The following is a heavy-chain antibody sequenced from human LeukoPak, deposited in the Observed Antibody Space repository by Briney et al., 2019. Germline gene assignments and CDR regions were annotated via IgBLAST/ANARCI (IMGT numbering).Heavy chain of an antibody. V-gene: IGHV3-23*01. Sequence: GGSLRLSCVVSGFTFSDYAMSWVRQAPGKGLEWVSAISGGGTPTFYADSVKGRFITSRDNSKNTLYLQMNSLRVEDTAVYYCARDLDDYNDFPPIFQYWGQGTQVTVSS. J-gene: IGHJ1*01. CDR3: ARDLDDYNDFPPIFQY. CDR1: GFTFSDYA. D-gene: IGHD5-24*01. CDR2: ISGGGTPT.